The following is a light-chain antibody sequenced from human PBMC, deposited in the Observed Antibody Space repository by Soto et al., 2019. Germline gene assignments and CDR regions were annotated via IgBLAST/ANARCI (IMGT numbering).Light chain of an antibody. CDR3: SAWDDSLNDYV. Sequence: QSVLTQPPSVSEAPRQRVTISCSGSSSNIGDNAVNWYQHLPGKAPKLLIYYDDLLSSGVSDRFSGSKSGTSASLAISGLQSDDEADYYCSAWDDSLNDYVFGTGTQLTVL. CDR2: YDD. CDR1: SSNIGDNA. J-gene: IGLJ1*01. V-gene: IGLV1-36*01.